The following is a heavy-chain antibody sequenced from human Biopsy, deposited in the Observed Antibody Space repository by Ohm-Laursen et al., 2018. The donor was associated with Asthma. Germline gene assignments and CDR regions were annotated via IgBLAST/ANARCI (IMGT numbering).Heavy chain of an antibody. CDR2: SNQGGSS. CDR1: RGSLRVYV. CDR3: ASDAEWYGLDV. D-gene: IGHD3-3*01. J-gene: IGHJ6*02. Sequence: SDTLSLTCGVFRGSLRVYVWSWIRQPPGKGLEGIGESNQGGSSTFNSSLKSRVTISRDTSKNQLSLKLRLVTAADTAVYYCASDAEWYGLDVWGQGTTVTVSS. V-gene: IGHV4-34*01.